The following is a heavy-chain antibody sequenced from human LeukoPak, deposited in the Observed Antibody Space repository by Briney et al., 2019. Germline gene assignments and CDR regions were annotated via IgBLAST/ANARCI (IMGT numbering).Heavy chain of an antibody. CDR3: ARPIGGYCSSTSCYRGGAFDI. CDR2: IYHSGST. V-gene: IGHV4-38-2*01. CDR1: GYSISSGYY. D-gene: IGHD2-2*02. Sequence: SETLSLTCAVSGYSISSGYYWGWIRQPPGKGLAWIGSIYHSGSTYYNPSLKSRVTISVDTSKYQFSLKLSSVTAADTAVYYCARPIGGYCSSTSCYRGGAFDIWGQGTMVTVSS. J-gene: IGHJ3*02.